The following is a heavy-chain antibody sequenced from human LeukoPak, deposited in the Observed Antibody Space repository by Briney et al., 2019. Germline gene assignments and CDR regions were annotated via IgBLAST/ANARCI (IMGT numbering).Heavy chain of an antibody. CDR1: GGSISSSSYY. J-gene: IGHJ4*02. CDR3: ARQGTWKYYFDY. CDR2: IYYSVST. D-gene: IGHD1-1*01. Sequence: PSETLSLTCTVSGGSISSSSYYWGWIRQPPGKGLEWLGRIYYSVSTYYNPSLKSRVTISVDTSKNQFSLKLSSVTAADTAVYYCARQGTWKYYFDYWGQGTLVTVSS. V-gene: IGHV4-39*01.